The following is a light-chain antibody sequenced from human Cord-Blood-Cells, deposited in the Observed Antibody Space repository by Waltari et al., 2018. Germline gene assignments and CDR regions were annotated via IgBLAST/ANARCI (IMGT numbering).Light chain of an antibody. CDR2: LGS. J-gene: IGKJ5*01. CDR3: MQALQTPQIT. V-gene: IGKV2-28*01. CDR1: QSLLHSNGYNY. Sequence: DIVMTQSPLSLPVTPGEPASISCRSSQSLLHSNGYNYLDWYLQKPGQSPQLLIYLGSNRASGVPDRFIGSGSGTDFTLKISRVEAEDVGVYYCMQALQTPQITFGQGTRLEIK.